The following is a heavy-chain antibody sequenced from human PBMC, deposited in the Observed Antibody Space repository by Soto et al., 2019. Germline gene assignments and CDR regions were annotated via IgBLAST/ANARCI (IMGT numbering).Heavy chain of an antibody. Sequence: QVQLVQSGAEVKKPGSSVKVSCKASGGTFSSYAISWVRQAPGQGLEWMGWIIPIFGTANYAQKFQGRVTITADKSTSTAYMELSSLRSEDTAVYDCARSDLGSSPCDYWGQGTLVTVSS. CDR1: GGTFSSYA. V-gene: IGHV1-69*06. CDR3: ARSDLGSSPCDY. CDR2: IIPIFGTA. J-gene: IGHJ4*02. D-gene: IGHD6-25*01.